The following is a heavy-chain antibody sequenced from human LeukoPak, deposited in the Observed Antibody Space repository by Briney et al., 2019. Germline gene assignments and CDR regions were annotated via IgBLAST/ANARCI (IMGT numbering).Heavy chain of an antibody. Sequence: GGSLRLSCAASGFTFSSYAMSWVRQAPGKGLEWVSAISGSGGSTYYADSVKGRFTISRDNSKNTLYLQMNSLRAEDTAVYYCAKPYHGPLTGGDYYFDYWGQGTLVTVSS. J-gene: IGHJ4*02. D-gene: IGHD7-27*01. CDR3: AKPYHGPLTGGDYYFDY. CDR1: GFTFSSYA. V-gene: IGHV3-23*01. CDR2: ISGSGGST.